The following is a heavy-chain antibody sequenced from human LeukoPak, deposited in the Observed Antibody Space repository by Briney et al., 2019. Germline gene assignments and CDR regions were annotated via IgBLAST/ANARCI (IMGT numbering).Heavy chain of an antibody. V-gene: IGHV4-30-2*01. CDR2: IYHSGST. J-gene: IGHJ6*02. CDR1: GGSISSGGYS. D-gene: IGHD4-11*01. CDR3: ATVYSKKGYYYGMDV. Sequence: KPSQTLSLTCAVSGGSISSGGYSWSWIRQPPGKGLEWIGYIYHSGSTYYNPSLKSRVTISVDRSKNQFSLKLSPVTAADTAVYYCATVYSKKGYYYGMDVWGQGTTVTVSS.